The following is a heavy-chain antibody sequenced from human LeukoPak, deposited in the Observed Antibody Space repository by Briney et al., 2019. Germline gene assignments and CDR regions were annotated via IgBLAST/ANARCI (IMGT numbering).Heavy chain of an antibody. CDR2: IIPIFGTA. CDR1: GGTFSSYA. Sequence: SVKVSCKASGGTFSSYAISWVRQAPGQGLEWMGGIIPIFGTANYAQKFQGRVTITADKSTSTAYMELSSLRSEDAAVYYCAREPSTYYYGSGSRPGENWFDPWGQGTLVTVSS. V-gene: IGHV1-69*06. D-gene: IGHD3-10*01. J-gene: IGHJ5*02. CDR3: AREPSTYYYGSGSRPGENWFDP.